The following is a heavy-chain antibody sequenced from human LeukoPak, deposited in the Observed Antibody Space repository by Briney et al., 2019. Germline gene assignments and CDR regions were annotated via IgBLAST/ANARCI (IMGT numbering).Heavy chain of an antibody. CDR3: ARARQDYGGNSNFDY. D-gene: IGHD4-23*01. J-gene: IGHJ4*02. CDR1: GYTFTSYG. CDR2: ISAYNGNT. V-gene: IGHV1-18*01. Sequence: ASVKVSCKASGYTFTSYGISWVRQAPGQGLEWMGWISAYNGNTNYAQKFQGRVTMTRDMSTSTVYMELSSLRSEDTAVYYCARARQDYGGNSNFDYWGQGTLVTVSS.